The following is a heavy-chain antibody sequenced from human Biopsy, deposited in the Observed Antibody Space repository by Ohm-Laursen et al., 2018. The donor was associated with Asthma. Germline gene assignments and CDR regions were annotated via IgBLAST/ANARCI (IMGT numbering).Heavy chain of an antibody. D-gene: IGHD3-3*01. CDR2: ISYGGKT. CDR1: GGSMTPTSHY. V-gene: IGHV4-39*01. Sequence: PGTLSLTCTVSGGSMTPTSHYWDWIRQAPGKGLEWIGYISYGGKTSYNPSLKNRVTIPRDTSKNQFSLRLTSVTAADTAVYFCARRITIFGVVQKDHGMDAWGQGTTVIVSS. CDR3: ARRITIFGVVQKDHGMDA. J-gene: IGHJ6*02.